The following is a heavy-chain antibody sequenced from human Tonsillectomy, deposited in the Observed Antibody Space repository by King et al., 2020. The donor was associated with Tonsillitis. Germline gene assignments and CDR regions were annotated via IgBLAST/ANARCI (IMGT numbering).Heavy chain of an antibody. J-gene: IGHJ4*02. CDR3: VKGGGRETTPTTSLFY. CDR2: IRSNGNST. V-gene: IGHV3-64D*06. CDR1: GFSFRSHS. Sequence: VQLVESGGGLVKPGGSLRLSCSASGFSFRSHSMHWARQAPGKGLEYVSTIRSNGNSTFYADSVMGRFTVSRDNAKNTLFLQMTSLRIEDTAVYYCVKGGGRETTPTTSLFYWGQGMLVTVSS. D-gene: IGHD4-17*01.